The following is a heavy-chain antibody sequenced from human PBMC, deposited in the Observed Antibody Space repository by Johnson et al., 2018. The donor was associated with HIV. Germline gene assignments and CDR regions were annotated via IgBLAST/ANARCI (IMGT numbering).Heavy chain of an antibody. D-gene: IGHD3-3*01. Sequence: EVQLVESGGGLVKPGGSLRLSCAASGFTFINAWMSWVRQAPGKGLEWVGRIYSKTDGGTTEYAAPVKGRFTISRDDSKNTLYLQMNSLRAEDTAVYYCARMEYYDFWSAPGAFDIWGQGTMVTVSS. CDR1: GFTFINAW. CDR3: ARMEYYDFWSAPGAFDI. V-gene: IGHV3-15*01. J-gene: IGHJ3*02. CDR2: IYSKTDGGTT.